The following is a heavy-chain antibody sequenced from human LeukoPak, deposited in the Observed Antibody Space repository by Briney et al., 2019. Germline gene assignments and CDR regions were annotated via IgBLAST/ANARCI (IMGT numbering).Heavy chain of an antibody. CDR2: INTNTGNP. J-gene: IGHJ6*03. Sequence: ASVKVSCKASGYTFTSYAMNWVRQAPGQGLEWVGWINTNTGNPTYAQGFTGRFVFSLDTSVSTAYLQISSLKAEDTAVYYCARDYSSSSFFFYYYYYMDVWGRGTTVTVSS. V-gene: IGHV7-4-1*02. D-gene: IGHD6-6*01. CDR1: GYTFTSYA. CDR3: ARDYSSSSFFFYYYYYMDV.